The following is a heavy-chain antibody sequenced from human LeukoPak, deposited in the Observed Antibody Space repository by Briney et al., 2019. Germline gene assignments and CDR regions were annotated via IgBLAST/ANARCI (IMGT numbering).Heavy chain of an antibody. CDR3: ASSRGKELLYDAGFDY. V-gene: IGHV1-58*01. CDR1: GFTFTSSA. J-gene: IGHJ4*02. CDR2: IVVGSGNT. Sequence: SVKVPCKASGFTFTSSAVQWVRQARGQRLEWIGWIVVGSGNTNYAQKLQERVTITRDMSTSTAYMELSSLRSEDTAVYYCASSRGKELLYDAGFDYWGQGTLVTVSS. D-gene: IGHD1-26*01.